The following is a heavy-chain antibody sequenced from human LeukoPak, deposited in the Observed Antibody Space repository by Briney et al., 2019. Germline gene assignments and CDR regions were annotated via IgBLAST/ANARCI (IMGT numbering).Heavy chain of an antibody. CDR2: IYSGGST. J-gene: IGHJ4*02. CDR1: GFTVSSNY. D-gene: IGHD2-15*01. CDR3: ARSPDGGGYFDY. Sequence: PGRSLRLSCAASGFTVSSNYMSWVRQDPGKGLEWVSVIYSGGSTYYADSVKGRFTISRDNSKNTLYLQMNSLRAEDTAVYYCARSPDGGGYFDYWGQGTLVTVSS. V-gene: IGHV3-53*01.